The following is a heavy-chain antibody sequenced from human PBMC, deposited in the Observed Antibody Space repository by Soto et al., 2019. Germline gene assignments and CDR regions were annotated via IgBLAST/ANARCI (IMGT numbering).Heavy chain of an antibody. Sequence: QITLKESGPTLVKPTQTLTLTCTFSGFSLSADGVGVVCIRQTPGKAMAWLALIYLDDDKRHRPSLNSRLTITKDTSKNQVVLTLTNMDPVDTATYYCAPAYGGTSWPNDAFDVWGQGTVVTVSS. CDR3: APAYGGTSWPNDAFDV. CDR2: IYLDDDK. D-gene: IGHD2-2*01. J-gene: IGHJ3*01. V-gene: IGHV2-5*02. CDR1: GFSLSADGVG.